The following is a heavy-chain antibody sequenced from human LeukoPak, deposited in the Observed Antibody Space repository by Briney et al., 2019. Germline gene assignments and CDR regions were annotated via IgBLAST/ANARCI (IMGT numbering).Heavy chain of an antibody. V-gene: IGHV3-53*01. Sequence: GGSLRLSCAASGFTVSSNYMSWVRRAPGKGLEWVSVIYSGGSTDYADSVKGRFAISRDNSKNMLYLQLNSLRAGDTAVYYCARVDYGSGSYFDYWGQGTLVTVSS. CDR3: ARVDYGSGSYFDY. D-gene: IGHD3-10*01. CDR2: IYSGGST. J-gene: IGHJ4*02. CDR1: GFTVSSNY.